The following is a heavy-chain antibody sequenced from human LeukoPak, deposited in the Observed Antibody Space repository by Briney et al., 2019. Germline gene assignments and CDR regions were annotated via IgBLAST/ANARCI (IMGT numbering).Heavy chain of an antibody. V-gene: IGHV1-69*06. CDR1: GGTFSSYA. CDR3: ARIGPYGSGSYYADY. Sequence: SVKVSCKASGGTFSSYAISWVRQAPGQGLEWMGGIIPIFGTANYAQKFQGRVTITADKSTSTAYMELSSLRSEDTAVYYCARIGPYGSGSYYADYWGQGTLVTVSS. D-gene: IGHD3-10*01. CDR2: IIPIFGTA. J-gene: IGHJ4*02.